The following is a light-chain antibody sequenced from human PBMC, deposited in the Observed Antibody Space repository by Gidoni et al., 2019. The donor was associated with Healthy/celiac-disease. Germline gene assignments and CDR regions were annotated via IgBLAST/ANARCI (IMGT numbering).Light chain of an antibody. CDR2: GAS. CDR1: QSVSSN. J-gene: IGKJ2*01. V-gene: IGKV3-15*01. CDR3: QQYNNWPMYT. Sequence: EIVLTQSPATLSVSPGERAHLSCRASQSVSSNLAWYQQKPGQAPRLLIYGASTRATGIPARFSGSGSGTEFTLTISSLQSEDFAVYYCQQYNNWPMYTFGQXTKLEIK.